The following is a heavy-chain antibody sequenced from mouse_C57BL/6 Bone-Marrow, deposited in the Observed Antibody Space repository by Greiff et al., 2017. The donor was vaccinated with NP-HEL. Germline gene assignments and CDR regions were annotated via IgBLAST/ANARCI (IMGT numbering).Heavy chain of an antibody. CDR2: IYPGSGST. CDR1: GYTFTSYW. D-gene: IGHD2-1*01. V-gene: IGHV1-55*01. Sequence: VQLQQPGAELVKPGASVKMSCKASGYTFTSYWITWVKQRPGQGLEWIGDIYPGSGSTNYNEKFKSKATLTVDTSSSTAYMQLSSLTSEDSAVYYCARGIYYGNLAWFAYWGQGTLVTVSA. J-gene: IGHJ3*01. CDR3: ARGIYYGNLAWFAY.